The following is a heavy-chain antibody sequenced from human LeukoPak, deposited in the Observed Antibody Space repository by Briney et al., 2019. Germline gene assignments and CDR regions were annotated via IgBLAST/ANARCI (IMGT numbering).Heavy chain of an antibody. D-gene: IGHD3-16*01. Sequence: ASVKVSCKASGYTFTGYYMHWVRQAPGQGLEWMGRINPNSRGTNYAQKFQGRVTMTRDTSISTAYMELSRLRSDDTAVYYCARALRARDAFDIWGQGTMVTVSS. CDR1: GYTFTGYY. CDR2: INPNSRGT. V-gene: IGHV1-2*06. CDR3: ARALRARDAFDI. J-gene: IGHJ3*02.